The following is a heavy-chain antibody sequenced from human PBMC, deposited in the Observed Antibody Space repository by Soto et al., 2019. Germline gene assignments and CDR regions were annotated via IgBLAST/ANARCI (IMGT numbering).Heavy chain of an antibody. CDR3: AREGPAPYYYCGMDV. J-gene: IGHJ6*02. CDR1: GYSFTTYG. Sequence: QVKLVQSGGEVKKPGASVKVSCKTSGYSFTTYGISWARQAPGQGLEWMGWISAYNGNTNYAQKLQARVTMTTDTSTSTAYMERRSLRSDDTAVYYCAREGPAPYYYCGMDVWAQGSTVAVSS. CDR2: ISAYNGNT. V-gene: IGHV1-18*01.